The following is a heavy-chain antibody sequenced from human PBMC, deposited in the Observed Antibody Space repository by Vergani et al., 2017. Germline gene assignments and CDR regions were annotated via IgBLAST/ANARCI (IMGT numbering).Heavy chain of an antibody. CDR3: AKDMVRVYMGTGFDP. CDR1: GFTFDDYA. Sequence: EVQLVESGGGLVQPGRSLRLSCAASGFTFDDYAMHWVRQAPGKGLEWVSGISWNSSSIGYADSVKGRFTISRDNAKNSLYLQMNSLRAEDTALYYCAKDMVRVYMGTGFDPWGQGTLVTVSS. CDR2: ISWNSSSI. J-gene: IGHJ5*02. D-gene: IGHD3-10*01. V-gene: IGHV3-9*01.